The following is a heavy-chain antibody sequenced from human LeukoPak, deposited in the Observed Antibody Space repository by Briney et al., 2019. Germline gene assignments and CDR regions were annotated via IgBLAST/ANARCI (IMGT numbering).Heavy chain of an antibody. Sequence: GGSLRLSCAASGFTFDDYAMHWVRQAPGKGLEWVSGISWNSGSIGYADSVKGRFTISRDNAKNSLYLQMNSLRAEDTAVYYCARQTNWNWFDPWGQGTPVTVSS. CDR1: GFTFDDYA. CDR3: ARQTNWNWFDP. J-gene: IGHJ5*02. V-gene: IGHV3-9*01. D-gene: IGHD7-27*01. CDR2: ISWNSGSI.